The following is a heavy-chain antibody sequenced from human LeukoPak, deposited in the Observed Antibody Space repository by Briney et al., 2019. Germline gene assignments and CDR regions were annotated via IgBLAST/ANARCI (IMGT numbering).Heavy chain of an antibody. V-gene: IGHV3-66*01. J-gene: IGHJ4*02. D-gene: IGHD6-13*01. Sequence: GGSLTLSCAVSGLTVSSNYMGSGRQAPGEGRGWVSVIYRGGSTYYADSVKSRFTISSDNSKNTPYLQMNSLRAEDTAVYYCARDLGIPSAEYFDYGGQGTLVTVSS. CDR1: GLTVSSNY. CDR3: ARDLGIPSAEYFDY. CDR2: IYRGGST.